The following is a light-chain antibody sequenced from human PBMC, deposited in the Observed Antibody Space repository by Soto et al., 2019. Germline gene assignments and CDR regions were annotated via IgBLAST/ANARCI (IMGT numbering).Light chain of an antibody. Sequence: QLVLTQPASVSGSPGQSITISCTGTSSDVGSYNLVSWYQQHPGKAPKLMIYEVSKRPSGVSNRFSGSKSGNTASLTISGLQAEDEADYYCCSYAGSSTFVVFGGGTKLTV. CDR2: EVS. CDR3: CSYAGSSTFVV. V-gene: IGLV2-23*02. J-gene: IGLJ2*01. CDR1: SSDVGSYNL.